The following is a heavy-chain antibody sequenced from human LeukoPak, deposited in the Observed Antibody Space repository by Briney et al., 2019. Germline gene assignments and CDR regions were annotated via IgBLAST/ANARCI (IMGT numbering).Heavy chain of an antibody. Sequence: NPGGSLRLSCIASGFTFSSYAMNWVRQARGKGLEWVSGIDASNTYYADSVKGRFTISRDSSKNTLYLQMNNLRAEDTAVYYCSKDDCVNGICYFDKWGQGTLVTVSS. CDR3: SKDDCVNGICYFDK. J-gene: IGHJ4*02. D-gene: IGHD2-8*01. V-gene: IGHV3-23*01. CDR1: GFTFSSYA. CDR2: IDASNT.